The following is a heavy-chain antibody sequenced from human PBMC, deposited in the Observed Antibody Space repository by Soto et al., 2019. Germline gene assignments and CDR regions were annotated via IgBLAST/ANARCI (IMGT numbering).Heavy chain of an antibody. J-gene: IGHJ4*02. V-gene: IGHV1-18*04. CDR1: GYTFTSYG. CDR2: ISAYNGNT. Sequence: ASVKVSCKASGYTFTSYGISWVRQAPGQGLEWMGWISAYNGNTNYAQKLQGRVTMTTDTSTSTAYMELRSLRSDDTAVYYCARRHYYGPGSSYLDYWGQGTLVTVSS. D-gene: IGHD3-10*01. CDR3: ARRHYYGPGSSYLDY.